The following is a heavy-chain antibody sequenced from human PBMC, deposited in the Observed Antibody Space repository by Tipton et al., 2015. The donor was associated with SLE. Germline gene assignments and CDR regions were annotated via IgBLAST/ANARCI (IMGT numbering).Heavy chain of an antibody. CDR2: IKQDGSEK. D-gene: IGHD3-3*01. CDR3: VRSGIGVVKFFDY. CDR1: GFTFSSYW. Sequence: SLRLSCAASGFTFSSYWMSWVRQAPGKGLEWVANIKQDGSEKYYVDSVKGRFTISRDNAKNSLYLQMNSLRAEDTAVYYCVRSGIGVVKFFDYWGQGTLVTVSS. V-gene: IGHV3-7*01. J-gene: IGHJ4*02.